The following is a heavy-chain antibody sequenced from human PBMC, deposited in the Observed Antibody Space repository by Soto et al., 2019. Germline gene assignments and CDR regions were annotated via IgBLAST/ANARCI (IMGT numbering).Heavy chain of an antibody. V-gene: IGHV4-38-2*01. J-gene: IGHJ3*02. CDR1: GYSISSDYY. CDR2: IYHSGST. D-gene: IGHD3-10*01. CDR3: ARSKYYGSGSYYNEGAFDI. Sequence: SETLSLTCAVSGYSISSDYYWGWIRQPPGKGLEWIGSIYHSGSTYYNPSLKSRVTISVDTSKNQFSLKLSSVTAADTAVYYCARSKYYGSGSYYNEGAFDIWGQGTMVTVSS.